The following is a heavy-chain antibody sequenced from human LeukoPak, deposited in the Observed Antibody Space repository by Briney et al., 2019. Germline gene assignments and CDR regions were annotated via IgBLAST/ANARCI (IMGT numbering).Heavy chain of an antibody. CDR1: GYTFTSYA. CDR3: ARQAYYYYMDV. V-gene: IGHV1-18*01. CDR2: ISAYNGNT. Sequence: ASVKVSCKASGYTFTSYAVNWVRQAPGQGLEWMGWISAYNGNTNYAQRLQGRVTMTTDTSTSTAYMELRSLRSDDTAVYYCARQAYYYYMDVWGKGTTVTISS. J-gene: IGHJ6*03.